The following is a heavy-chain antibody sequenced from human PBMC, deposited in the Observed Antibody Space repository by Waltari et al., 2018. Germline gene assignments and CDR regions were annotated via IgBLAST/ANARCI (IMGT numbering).Heavy chain of an antibody. Sequence: QLQLQESGPGLVKPSETLSLTCTVSGGSISSSSYYWGWIRQPPGKGLEWIGSIYYSGSTYYNPSLKSRVTISVDTSKNQFSLKLSSVTAADTAVYYCAKAGGLEWLSGGFDPWGQGTLVTVSS. CDR1: GGSISSSSYY. CDR2: IYYSGST. D-gene: IGHD3-3*01. CDR3: AKAGGLEWLSGGFDP. J-gene: IGHJ5*02. V-gene: IGHV4-39*01.